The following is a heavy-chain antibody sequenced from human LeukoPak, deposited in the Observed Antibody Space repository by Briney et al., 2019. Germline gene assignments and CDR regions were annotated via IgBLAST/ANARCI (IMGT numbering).Heavy chain of an antibody. J-gene: IGHJ6*02. D-gene: IGHD3-3*01. CDR1: GGSFSGYY. Sequence: SESLSLTCAVYGGSFSGYYWSWIRQPPGKGLEWIGEINHSGSTNYNPSLKSRVTISVDTSKNQFSLKLSSVTAADTAAYYCARAGVVVPYYYYGMDVWGQGTTVTVSS. CDR2: INHSGST. V-gene: IGHV4-34*01. CDR3: ARAGVVVPYYYYGMDV.